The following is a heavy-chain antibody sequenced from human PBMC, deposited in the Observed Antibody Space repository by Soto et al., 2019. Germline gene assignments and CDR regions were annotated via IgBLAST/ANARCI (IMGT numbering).Heavy chain of an antibody. CDR3: AKDQYQLIRRCYGLDV. CDR2: ISYDGTNK. D-gene: IGHD2-2*01. Sequence: GGSRRLSWPASVFTFSKYVMHWVRPAPGKGLEWVAVISYDGTNKYYADSVRGRFTISRDNSKNTLFLQMNSLRPEDTAVYYCAKDQYQLIRRCYGLDVWGQGTTVTVSS. CDR1: VFTFSKYV. V-gene: IGHV3-30*18. J-gene: IGHJ6*02.